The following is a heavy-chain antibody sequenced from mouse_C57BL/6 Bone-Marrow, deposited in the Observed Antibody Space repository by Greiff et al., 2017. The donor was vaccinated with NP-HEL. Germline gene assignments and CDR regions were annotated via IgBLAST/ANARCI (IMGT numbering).Heavy chain of an antibody. Sequence: EVQVVESGGGLVKPGGSLKLSCAASGFTFSNYTMSWVRQTPEKRLEWVATISGGGGNTYYPDSVKGRFTISRDNAKNTLYLQMSSLRSEDTAVYYCARPSYYSTLYAMDYWGQGTSVTVSS. D-gene: IGHD2-5*01. J-gene: IGHJ4*01. CDR1: GFTFSNYT. CDR3: ARPSYYSTLYAMDY. CDR2: ISGGGGNT. V-gene: IGHV5-9*04.